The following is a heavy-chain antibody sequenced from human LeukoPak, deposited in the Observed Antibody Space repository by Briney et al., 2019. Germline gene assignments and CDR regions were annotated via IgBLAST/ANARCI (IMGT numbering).Heavy chain of an antibody. Sequence: ASVKVSCKASGYTFTSYGISWVRRAPGQGLEWMGWINTNTGNPTYAQGFTGRFVFSLDTSVSTAYLQISSLKAEDTAVYYCARDRIYGDYNFDYWGQGTLVTVSS. J-gene: IGHJ4*02. CDR1: GYTFTSYG. D-gene: IGHD4-17*01. CDR2: INTNTGNP. CDR3: ARDRIYGDYNFDY. V-gene: IGHV7-4-1*02.